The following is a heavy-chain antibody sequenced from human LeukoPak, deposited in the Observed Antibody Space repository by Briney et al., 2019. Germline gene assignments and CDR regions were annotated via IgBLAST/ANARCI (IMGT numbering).Heavy chain of an antibody. CDR3: ARPLGYCSDSRCPQSWFDP. V-gene: IGHV4-34*01. J-gene: IGHJ5*02. CDR2: INHSGRT. CDR1: GGSFSGYY. D-gene: IGHD2-15*01. Sequence: SETLSLTCAVSGGSFSGYYWTWIRQPPGKGLEWIGEINHSGRTNYNPSLKSRVIISVDTSKNQFSLNLRFVTAADTAVYYCARPLGYCSDSRCPQSWFDPWGLGTLVTVSS.